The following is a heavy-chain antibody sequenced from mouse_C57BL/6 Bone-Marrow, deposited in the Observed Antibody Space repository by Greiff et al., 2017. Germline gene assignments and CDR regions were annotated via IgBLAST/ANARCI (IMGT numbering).Heavy chain of an antibody. CDR2: IDPSDSYT. D-gene: IGHD4-1*01. CDR3: ASGLGRGFDY. CDR1: GYTFTSYW. V-gene: IGHV1-50*01. Sequence: QVQLQQSGAELVKPGASVKLSCKASGYTFTSYWMQWVKQRPGQGLEWIGEIDPSDSYTNYNQKFKGKATFTVDTSSSTAYMHLSSLTSEDSAVDDCASGLGRGFDYWGQGTLVTVSA. J-gene: IGHJ3*01.